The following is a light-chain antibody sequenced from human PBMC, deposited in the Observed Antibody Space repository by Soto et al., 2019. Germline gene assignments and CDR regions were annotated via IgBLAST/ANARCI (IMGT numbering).Light chain of an antibody. CDR3: QHYSSSPTT. J-gene: IGKJ1*01. CDR1: QSIANY. V-gene: IGKV3-20*01. CDR2: AAS. Sequence: EIVLTQSPGTLSLSPGERATLLCRASQSIANYLGWYQQKPGQPPRLLIYAASNRATGIPDRFSGSGSGTDFTLTIRRLEPEDFAVYYCQHYSSSPTTFGQGTKVDI.